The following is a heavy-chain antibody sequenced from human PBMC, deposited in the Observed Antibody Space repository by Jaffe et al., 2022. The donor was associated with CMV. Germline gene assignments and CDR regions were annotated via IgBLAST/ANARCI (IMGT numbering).Heavy chain of an antibody. Sequence: QVQVLQSGAEVKKPGASVKVSCKASGYTETNYGLKWVRQAPGQGLEWMGWISVYKGYTNYARKLQGRVTMTTDTSTSTAYMELRSLKSDDTAVYFCIYYNDSSGYNPDYWGQGTLVTVSS. CDR1: GYTETNYG. CDR2: ISVYKGYT. J-gene: IGHJ4*02. CDR3: IYYNDSSGYNPDY. D-gene: IGHD3-22*01. V-gene: IGHV1-18*01.